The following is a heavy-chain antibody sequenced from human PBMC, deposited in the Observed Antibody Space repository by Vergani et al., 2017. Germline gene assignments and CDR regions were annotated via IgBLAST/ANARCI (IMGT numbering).Heavy chain of an antibody. Sequence: QLQLQESGSGLVKPSQTLSLTCTVSGGSISSGGYYWSWIRQHPGKGLEWIGYVYYSGNTYYNPSLKSRVTISLDTSKNQFSLKLSSVTAADTAVYYCAREAVAVFGVVTYFDYWGQGTLVTVSS. CDR2: VYYSGNT. D-gene: IGHD3-3*01. V-gene: IGHV4-31*03. CDR1: GGSISSGGYY. CDR3: AREAVAVFGVVTYFDY. J-gene: IGHJ4*02.